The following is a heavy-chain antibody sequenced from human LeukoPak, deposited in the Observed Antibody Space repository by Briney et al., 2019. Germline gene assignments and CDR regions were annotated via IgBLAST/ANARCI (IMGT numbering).Heavy chain of an antibody. D-gene: IGHD3-10*01. Sequence: SETLSLTCTVSGGSISSSSYYWGWIRQPPGKGLEWIGSIYYSGSTYYNPSLKSRVTISVDTSKNQFSLKLSSVTAADTAVYYCARHGGEQEAVLWFGELLYPTWFDPWGQGTLVTVSS. CDR2: IYYSGST. CDR3: ARHGGEQEAVLWFGELLYPTWFDP. J-gene: IGHJ5*02. V-gene: IGHV4-39*01. CDR1: GGSISSSSYY.